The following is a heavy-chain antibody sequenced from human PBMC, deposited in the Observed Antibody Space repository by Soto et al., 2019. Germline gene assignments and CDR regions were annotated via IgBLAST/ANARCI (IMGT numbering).Heavy chain of an antibody. V-gene: IGHV4-31*03. Sequence: PSETLSLTCTVSGGSISSGGYYWSWIRQHPGKGLEWIGYIYYSGSTYYNPSLKSRVTISVDTSKNQFSLKLSSVTAADTAVYYCARDRESGMEVWGQGTTLTVPS. CDR1: GGSISSGGYY. J-gene: IGHJ6*02. CDR3: ARDRESGMEV. CDR2: IYYSGST. D-gene: IGHD3-10*01.